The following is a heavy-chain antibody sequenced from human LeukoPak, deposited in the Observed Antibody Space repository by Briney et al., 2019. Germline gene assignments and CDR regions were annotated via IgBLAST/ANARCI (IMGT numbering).Heavy chain of an antibody. CDR2: IIPIFGTA. D-gene: IGHD3-3*01. J-gene: IGHJ6*03. Sequence: SVKVSCKASGGTFSSYAISWVRQAPGQGLEWMGGIIPIFGTANYAQKVQGRVTITADESTSTAYMELSSLRSEDTAVYYCARARENYDFWSTNYYYYYLDVWGKGTTVTVSS. CDR3: ARARENYDFWSTNYYYYYLDV. CDR1: GGTFSSYA. V-gene: IGHV1-69*13.